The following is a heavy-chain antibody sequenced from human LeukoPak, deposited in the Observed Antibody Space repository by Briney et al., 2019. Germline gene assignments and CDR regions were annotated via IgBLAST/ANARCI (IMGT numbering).Heavy chain of an antibody. CDR1: GLSFSDYY. V-gene: IGHV3-72*01. J-gene: IGHJ3*02. CDR3: TRVGYYDRNGDSIDALDI. Sequence: PGRSLRLFCEVSGLSFSDYYIDWVRQAPGRGLEWVGRTRNKAKGHTTEYAASLEGRFTISRDGSKNSVYLQMNSLKIEDTAVYYCTRVGYYDRNGDSIDALDIWGQGTWVTVSS. CDR2: TRNKAKGHTT. D-gene: IGHD3-22*01.